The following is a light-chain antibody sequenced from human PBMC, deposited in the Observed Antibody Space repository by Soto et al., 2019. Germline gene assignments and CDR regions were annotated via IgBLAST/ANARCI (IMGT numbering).Light chain of an antibody. CDR2: GAS. CDR3: QQYVSSVT. CDR1: QSVDRSF. Sequence: DIVLTQSPGSLSLSPGERATLSCRASQSVDRSFFAWYQQKPGQAPRLLIYGASKRATGTPDRFSGSGSGTDFTLTITRLEPEDFAVYYCQQYVSSVTFGQGTKVEIK. V-gene: IGKV3-20*01. J-gene: IGKJ1*01.